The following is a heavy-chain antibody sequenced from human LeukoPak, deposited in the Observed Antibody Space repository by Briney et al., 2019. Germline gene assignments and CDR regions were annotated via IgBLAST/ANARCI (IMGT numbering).Heavy chain of an antibody. CDR1: GFTFSSYA. J-gene: IGHJ6*02. V-gene: IGHV3-64*01. CDR2: ISSNGGST. CDR3: ARETYCSGGSCYLRYGMDV. Sequence: RGSLRLSCAASGFTFSSYAMHWVRQAPGKGLEYVSAISSNGGSTYYASSVKGRFTISRDNSKNTLYLQMGSLRAEDMAVYYCARETYCSGGSCYLRYGMDVWGQGTTVTVSS. D-gene: IGHD2-15*01.